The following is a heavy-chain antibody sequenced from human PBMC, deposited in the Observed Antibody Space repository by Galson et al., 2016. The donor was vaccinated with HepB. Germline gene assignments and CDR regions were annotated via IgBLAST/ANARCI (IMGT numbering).Heavy chain of an antibody. D-gene: IGHD6-19*01. Sequence: SLRLSCAASGFTFDKYGMTWFRQAPGKGLEWVSTICGRCGDMDHADSVRGRFTISRDDSKNTLYLHMNSLRVEDTAMYYCAIDPSQWHDLLFGNWAQGTLVTVSA. CDR2: ICGRCGDM. CDR1: GFTFDKYG. J-gene: IGHJ4*02. CDR3: AIDPSQWHDLLFGN. V-gene: IGHV3-23*01.